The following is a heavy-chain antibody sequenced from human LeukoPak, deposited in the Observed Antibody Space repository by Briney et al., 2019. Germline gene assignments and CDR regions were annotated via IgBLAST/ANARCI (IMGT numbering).Heavy chain of an antibody. CDR1: GFSVSQHE. Sequence: GGSLRLSCAASGFSVSQHEMHWVRQAPGKGLEWVAVMSQDGRTALYIDSLKCRFIISKDTSTDTVYLQMNSLRVEDTAVYYCARDPKVGSPDYFDYWGQGTLVTVSP. J-gene: IGHJ4*02. D-gene: IGHD3-16*01. V-gene: IGHV3-30-3*01. CDR3: ARDPKVGSPDYFDY. CDR2: MSQDGRTA.